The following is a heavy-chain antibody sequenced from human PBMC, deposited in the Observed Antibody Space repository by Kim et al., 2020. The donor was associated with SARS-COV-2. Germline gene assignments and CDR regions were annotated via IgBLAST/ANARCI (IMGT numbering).Heavy chain of an antibody. Sequence: GGSLRLSCAASGFTFSSYSMNWVRQAPGKGLEWVSSISSSSSYIYYADSVKGRFTISRDNAKNSLYLQMNSLRAEDTAVYYCARDMVWGSYRGRFDYWGQGTLVTVSS. CDR3: ARDMVWGSYRGRFDY. CDR1: GFTFSSYS. V-gene: IGHV3-21*01. CDR2: ISSSSSYI. D-gene: IGHD3-16*02. J-gene: IGHJ4*02.